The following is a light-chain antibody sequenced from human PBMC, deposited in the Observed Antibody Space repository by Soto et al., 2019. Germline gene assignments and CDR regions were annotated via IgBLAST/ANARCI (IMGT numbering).Light chain of an antibody. CDR2: ENN. CDR3: GTWDSSLSAVV. Sequence: QSVLTQPPSVSAAPGQKVTISCSGSSSNIGNNYVSWYQQLPGTAPKLLIYENNKRPSGIPDRFSGSKSGTSATLGITGLQTGDKADYYCGTWDSSLSAVVFGGGTKVTVL. V-gene: IGLV1-51*02. J-gene: IGLJ2*01. CDR1: SSNIGNNY.